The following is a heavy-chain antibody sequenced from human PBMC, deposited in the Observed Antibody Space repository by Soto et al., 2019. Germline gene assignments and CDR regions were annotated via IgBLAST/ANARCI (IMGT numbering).Heavy chain of an antibody. J-gene: IGHJ4*02. D-gene: IGHD3-3*01. CDR2: IYPPNSET. CDR1: GYSFTTYW. Sequence: ELQLLQSAAEVKKPGESLRISCEGFGYSFTTYWIGWVRQMPGKGLEWMGIIYPPNSETIYSPSFEGRVTISVDKSINTAFVQWISLEASATAMYYCARHVASDRWSYFDNWGQGTLVSVSS. V-gene: IGHV5-51*01. CDR3: ARHVASDRWSYFDN.